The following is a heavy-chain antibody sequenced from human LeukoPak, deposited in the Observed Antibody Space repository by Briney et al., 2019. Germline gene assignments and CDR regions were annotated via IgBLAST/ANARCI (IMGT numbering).Heavy chain of an antibody. J-gene: IGHJ4*02. D-gene: IGHD2-15*01. CDR1: GFNFDDYA. CDR3: AKDVSLGYCSGGTCSAHFDY. Sequence: GGSLRLSCAASGFNFDDYAMHWVRQAPGKGLEWVSGIGWNSGSIGYANSVKGRFTISRDNAKNSLYLQMNSLRAEDMALYYCAKDVSLGYCSGGTCSAHFDYWGQGTLVTVSS. CDR2: IGWNSGSI. V-gene: IGHV3-9*03.